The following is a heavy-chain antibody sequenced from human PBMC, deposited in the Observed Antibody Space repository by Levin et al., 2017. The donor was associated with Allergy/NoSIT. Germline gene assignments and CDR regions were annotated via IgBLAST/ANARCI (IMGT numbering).Heavy chain of an antibody. CDR3: ASGKYSARPFDY. CDR1: GGSISHYF. D-gene: IGHD6-6*01. CDR2: IYYSGST. V-gene: IGHV4-59*01. Sequence: TSETLSLTCTVSGGSISHYFWSWIRQPPGKGLEWIGYIYYSGSTNYNPSLKSRVTISVDTSKNQFSLKLSSVTAADTAVYYCASGKYSARPFDYWGQGTLVTVSS. J-gene: IGHJ4*02.